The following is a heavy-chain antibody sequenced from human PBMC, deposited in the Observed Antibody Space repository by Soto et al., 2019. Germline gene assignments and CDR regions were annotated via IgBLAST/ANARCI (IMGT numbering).Heavy chain of an antibody. D-gene: IGHD3-3*01. CDR3: ARDGLNYDFWSGYLDYYYYYGMDV. CDR1: GFTFSSYG. CDR2: IWYDGSNK. J-gene: IGHJ6*02. Sequence: GGSLRLSCAASGFTFSSYGMHWVRQAPGKGLEWVAVIWYDGSNKYYADSVKGRFTISRDNSKNTLYLQMNSLRAEDTAVYYCARDGLNYDFWSGYLDYYYYYGMDVWGQGTTVTSP. V-gene: IGHV3-33*01.